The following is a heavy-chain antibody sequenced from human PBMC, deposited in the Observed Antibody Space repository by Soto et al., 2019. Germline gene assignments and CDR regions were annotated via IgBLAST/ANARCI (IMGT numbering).Heavy chain of an antibody. D-gene: IGHD1-20*01. CDR1: GFTFSDYY. V-gene: IGHV3-11*01. J-gene: IGHJ6*02. Sequence: GGSLRLSCAASGFTFSDYYMSWIRQAPGKGLEWVSYISSSGSTIYYADSVKGRFTISRDNAKNSLYLQMNSLRAEDTAVYYCARDDTNMYNWNDGYYYGMDVWGQGTTVTVSS. CDR2: ISSSGSTI. CDR3: ARDDTNMYNWNDGYYYGMDV.